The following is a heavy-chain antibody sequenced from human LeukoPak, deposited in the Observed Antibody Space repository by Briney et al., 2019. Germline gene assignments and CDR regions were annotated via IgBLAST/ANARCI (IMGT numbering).Heavy chain of an antibody. Sequence: SETLSLTCTVSGGSISSYYWSWIRQPPGKGLEWIGYIYYSGSTNYNPSLKSRVTISVDTSKNQFSLKLSSVTAADTAVYYCARSSGYSSSWYDSFFDYWGQGTLVTVSS. CDR2: IYYSGST. D-gene: IGHD6-13*01. CDR3: ARSSGYSSSWYDSFFDY. CDR1: GGSISSYY. J-gene: IGHJ4*02. V-gene: IGHV4-59*01.